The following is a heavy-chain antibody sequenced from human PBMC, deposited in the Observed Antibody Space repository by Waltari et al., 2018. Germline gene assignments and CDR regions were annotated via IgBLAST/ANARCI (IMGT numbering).Heavy chain of an antibody. CDR1: GFTFPDYY. D-gene: IGHD6-6*01. Sequence: DVQLVQSGAEVKKPGATVKISCKISGFTFPDYYIHWVQQAPGKGLKWVGLVDPEDGETVYAGNFQGIVTITADTLTDTAFMEVDTLRSEDTAVYYCATGREQLAHFDHWGQGTLVPSPQ. J-gene: IGHJ4*02. CDR2: VDPEDGET. CDR3: ATGREQLAHFDH. V-gene: IGHV1-69-2*01.